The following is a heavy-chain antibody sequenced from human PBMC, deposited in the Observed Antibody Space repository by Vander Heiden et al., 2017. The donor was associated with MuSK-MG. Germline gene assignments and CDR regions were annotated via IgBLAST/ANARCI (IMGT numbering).Heavy chain of an antibody. V-gene: IGHV3-21*01. CDR1: GFTFSSYS. D-gene: IGHD6-19*01. CDR3: ARDKSVAGRFDY. J-gene: IGHJ4*02. CDR2: ISSSSSYI. Sequence: EVQLVESGGGLVKPGGSLRLSCAASGFTFSSYSMIWVRQAPGKGLEWVSSISSSSSYIYYADSVKGRFTISRDNAKNSLYLQMNSLRAEDTAVYYCARDKSVAGRFDYWGQGTLVTVSS.